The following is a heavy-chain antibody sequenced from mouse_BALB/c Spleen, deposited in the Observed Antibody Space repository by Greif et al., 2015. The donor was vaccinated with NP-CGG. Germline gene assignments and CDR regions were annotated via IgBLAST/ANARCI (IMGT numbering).Heavy chain of an antibody. Sequence: EVQLVESGPSLVKPSQTLSLTCSVTGDSITSGYWNWIRKFPGNKLEYMGYISYSGSTYYNPSLKSRISITRDTSKNQYYLQLNSVATEDTATYYCARRRGTTVESLDYWGQGTTLTVSS. J-gene: IGHJ2*01. D-gene: IGHD1-1*01. CDR2: ISYSGST. CDR3: ARRRGTTVESLDY. V-gene: IGHV3-8*02. CDR1: GDSITSGY.